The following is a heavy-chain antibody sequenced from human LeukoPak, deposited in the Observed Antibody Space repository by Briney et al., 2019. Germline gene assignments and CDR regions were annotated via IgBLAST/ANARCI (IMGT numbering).Heavy chain of an antibody. V-gene: IGHV3-21*01. CDR3: ARDSGNYGDHYFDY. Sequence: GGSLRLSCAASGFTFSSYSMNWVRQAPGKGLEWVSSISSSSSYIYYADSVKGRFTISRDNAKNSLYLQMNSLRAEDTAVYYCARDSGNYGDHYFDYWGQGTLVTVSS. J-gene: IGHJ4*02. CDR2: ISSSSSYI. D-gene: IGHD4-17*01. CDR1: GFTFSSYS.